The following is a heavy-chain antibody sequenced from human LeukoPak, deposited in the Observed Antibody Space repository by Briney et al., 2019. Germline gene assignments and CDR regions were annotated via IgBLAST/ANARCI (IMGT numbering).Heavy chain of an antibody. CDR1: EFTFNSYN. V-gene: IGHV3-21*01. J-gene: IGHJ5*02. CDR3: ARGKTSQNIVTRKTYNWFDP. D-gene: IGHD2/OR15-2a*01. CDR2: ISSSSNYI. Sequence: GGSLRLSCAASEFTFNSYNMNWVRQAPGKGLECVSSISSSSNYIYYADSVKGRFTISRDNAKNSLYLQMKSLRAEDTAVYYCARGKTSQNIVTRKTYNWFDPWGQGTLVTVSS.